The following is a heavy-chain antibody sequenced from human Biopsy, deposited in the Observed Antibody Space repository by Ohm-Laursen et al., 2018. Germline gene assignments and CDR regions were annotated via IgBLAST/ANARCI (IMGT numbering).Heavy chain of an antibody. D-gene: IGHD3-3*02. CDR2: INPGDSDV. CDR1: GYRFTSNW. J-gene: IGHJ6*02. V-gene: IGHV5-51*01. Sequence: GESLKISCKASGYRFTSNWIAWVRQMPGKGLEWMGMINPGDSDVKYSPSFQGHVTISVDKSINTAFLQWTSLKASDTAFYYCARFSHFDDGDQSYYFYGMDVWGQGTTVTVSS. CDR3: ARFSHFDDGDQSYYFYGMDV.